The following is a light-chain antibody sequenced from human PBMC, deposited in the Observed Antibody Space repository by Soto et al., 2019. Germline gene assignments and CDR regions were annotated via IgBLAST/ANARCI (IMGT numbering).Light chain of an antibody. CDR2: EVS. V-gene: IGLV2-14*01. J-gene: IGLJ2*01. CDR1: SSDVGGYNY. Sequence: QSALTQPASVSGSPGRSITISCTGTSSDVGGYNYVSWYQQHPGKAPKLMIYEVSNRPSGVSNRFSGSKSGNTASLTISGLQAEDEADYYCSSYTSSSTLDVVFGGGTKLTVL. CDR3: SSYTSSSTLDVV.